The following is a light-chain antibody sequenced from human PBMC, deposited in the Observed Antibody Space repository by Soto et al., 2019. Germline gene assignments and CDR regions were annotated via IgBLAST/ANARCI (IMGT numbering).Light chain of an antibody. CDR2: DAS. V-gene: IGKV3-11*01. CDR3: QQRSNWPTT. J-gene: IGKJ1*01. CDR1: QSVSSY. Sequence: EIVLTQSPATLSLSPGERATLSCRASQSVSSYLAWYQQKPGQAPRLLIYDASNRATGIPARFSGSGSGTDFTLTISSLEPEDFAVSYCQQRSNWPTTFGQGTKVEIK.